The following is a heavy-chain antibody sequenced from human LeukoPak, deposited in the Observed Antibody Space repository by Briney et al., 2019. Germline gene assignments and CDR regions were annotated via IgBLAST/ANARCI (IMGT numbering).Heavy chain of an antibody. CDR1: GFSFSTYS. V-gene: IGHV3-23*01. J-gene: IGHJ6*02. CDR3: AKDPPAAITYYYYGMDV. CDR2: IPGSGGDT. Sequence: GGSLRLSCAASGFSFSTYSMSWVRQAAGKGLEWISAIPGSGGDTYYADSVKGRFTISRDNSKNTLYLQMNSLRAEDTAVYYCAKDPPAAITYYYYGMDVWGQGATVTVSS. D-gene: IGHD2-2*02.